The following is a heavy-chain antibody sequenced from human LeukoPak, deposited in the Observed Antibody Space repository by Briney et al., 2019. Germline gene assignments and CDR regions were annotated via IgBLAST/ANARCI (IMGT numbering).Heavy chain of an antibody. J-gene: IGHJ4*02. Sequence: AGASLRLSCAASGFTFSDYYMSWIRQAPGKGMEWVSYISSSGSAIYYADSVKGRFTISRDNAKNSLYLQMYSLRAEDTAVYYCARDGQSPDKNWGQGTLVTVSS. D-gene: IGHD3-9*01. V-gene: IGHV3-11*01. CDR3: ARDGQSPDKN. CDR2: ISSSGSAI. CDR1: GFTFSDYY.